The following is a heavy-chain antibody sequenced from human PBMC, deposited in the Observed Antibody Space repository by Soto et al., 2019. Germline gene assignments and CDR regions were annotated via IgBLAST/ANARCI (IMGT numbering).Heavy chain of an antibody. J-gene: IGHJ5*02. D-gene: IGHD2-15*01. Sequence: QVRLQESGPGHMKPSGTLSLTCTVSGASISSSNWWNWVRQPPGKGPEWIGEIYHSGSTNYNPAIQRPVTIGIDKAKNQCSLRLPSVTVADAAVYYCARLDYSPNFVNPVGGFHPRGQGTLVTVSS. V-gene: IGHV4-4*02. CDR1: GASISSSNW. CDR3: ARLDYSPNFVNPVGGFHP. CDR2: IYHSGST.